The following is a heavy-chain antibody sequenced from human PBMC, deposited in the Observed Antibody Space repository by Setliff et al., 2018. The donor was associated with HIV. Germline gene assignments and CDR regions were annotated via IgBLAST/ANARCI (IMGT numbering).Heavy chain of an antibody. D-gene: IGHD3-10*01. J-gene: IGHJ5*02. CDR1: GGSLSISRSH. CDR3: ARHHYYDSRSPNWFDP. Sequence: PSQTMSLPCIVSGGSLSISRSHWGWIRQPPGKGLEWIGSLCHSGTTYYKPSLKSRVTISVDTSKNQFSLKLSSLTVADTAVYYCARHHYYDSRSPNWFDPWGQGTLVTVSS. CDR2: LCHSGTT. V-gene: IGHV4-39*01.